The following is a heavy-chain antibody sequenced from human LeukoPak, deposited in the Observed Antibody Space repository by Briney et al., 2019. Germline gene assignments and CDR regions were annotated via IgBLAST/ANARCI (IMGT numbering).Heavy chain of an antibody. CDR2: ISYDGSNK. Sequence: QPGGSLRLSCAASGFTFSSYAMHWVRQAPGKGLEWVAVISYDGSNKYYADSVKGRFTISRDNSKNTLYLQMNSLRAEDTAVYYCARDIEQWLVRGFFDYWGQGTLVTVSS. J-gene: IGHJ4*02. CDR1: GFTFSSYA. D-gene: IGHD6-19*01. CDR3: ARDIEQWLVRGFFDY. V-gene: IGHV3-30-3*01.